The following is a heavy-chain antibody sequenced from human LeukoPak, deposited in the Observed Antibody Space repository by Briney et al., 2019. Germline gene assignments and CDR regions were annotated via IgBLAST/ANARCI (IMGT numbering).Heavy chain of an antibody. CDR2: IYSGGST. CDR1: GFTVSNNY. J-gene: IGHJ6*02. V-gene: IGHV3-66*01. Sequence: PGGSLRLSCIASGFTVSNNYMSWVRQAPGKGLERVSVIYSGGSTSYADSVKGRFTISRDNSKNTLYLQMNSLRAEDTAVYYCASYLTSIPSGMDVWGQGTTVTVSS. CDR3: ASYLTSIPSGMDV. D-gene: IGHD2/OR15-2a*01.